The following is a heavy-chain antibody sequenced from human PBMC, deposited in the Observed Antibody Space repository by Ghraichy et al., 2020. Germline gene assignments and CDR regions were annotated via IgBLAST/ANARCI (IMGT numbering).Heavy chain of an antibody. CDR3: AGLRMFYYYGMDV. J-gene: IGHJ6*02. V-gene: IGHV4-39*01. Sequence: SETLSLTCTVSGGSISSSSYYWGWIRQPTGKGREWIGSIYYSGSTYYNLSLKSRVTISVDTSKNQFSLKLISVTAADTAVYYCAGLRMFYYYGMDVWGQGTTVTVSS. D-gene: IGHD5/OR15-5a*01. CDR1: GGSISSSSYY. CDR2: IYYSGST.